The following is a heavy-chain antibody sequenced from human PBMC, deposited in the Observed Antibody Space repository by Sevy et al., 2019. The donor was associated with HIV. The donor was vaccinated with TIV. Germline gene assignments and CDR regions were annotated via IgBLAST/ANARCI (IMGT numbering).Heavy chain of an antibody. D-gene: IGHD7-27*01. CDR1: GFTFSNYS. CDR3: AGRTGDLDY. Sequence: GGSLRLSCAASGFTFSNYSMQWVRQAPGKGLEWVALITYDGIDKYFADSVKGRFTISRDNAKNTLYLQMNSMRVEDTVLYYGAGRTGDLDYWGQGTLVTVSS. J-gene: IGHJ4*02. CDR2: ITYDGIDK. V-gene: IGHV3-30-3*01.